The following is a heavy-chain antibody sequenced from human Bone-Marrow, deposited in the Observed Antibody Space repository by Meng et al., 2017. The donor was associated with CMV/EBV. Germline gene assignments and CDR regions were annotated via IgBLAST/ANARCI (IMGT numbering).Heavy chain of an antibody. Sequence: GESLKISCAASGFTFSSYGMHWVRQAPGKGLEWVAVMSFDGSNKYYADSVRGRFTISRGSSKNTLYLQMNSLRPEDRAVYYCARAPDFPYYFDYWGQGTLVTVSS. J-gene: IGHJ4*02. CDR1: GFTFSSYG. CDR3: ARAPDFPYYFDY. V-gene: IGHV3-30*19. CDR2: MSFDGSNK.